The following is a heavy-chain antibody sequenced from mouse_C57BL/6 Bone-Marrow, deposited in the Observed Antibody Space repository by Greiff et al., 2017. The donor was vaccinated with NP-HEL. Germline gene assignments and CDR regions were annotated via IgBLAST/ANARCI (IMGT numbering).Heavy chain of an antibody. D-gene: IGHD1-1*01. J-gene: IGHJ3*01. V-gene: IGHV14-4*01. Sequence: EVKLMESGAELVRPGASVKLSCTASGFNIKDDYMHWVKQRPEQGLEWIGWIDPENGDTEYASKFQGKATITADTSSNTAYLQLSSLTSEDTAVYYCTIPSYYGSPWFAYWGQGTLVTVSA. CDR3: TIPSYYGSPWFAY. CDR1: GFNIKDDY. CDR2: IDPENGDT.